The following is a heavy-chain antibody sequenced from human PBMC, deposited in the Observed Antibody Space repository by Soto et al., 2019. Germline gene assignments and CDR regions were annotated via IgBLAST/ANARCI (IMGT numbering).Heavy chain of an antibody. CDR3: VKVCSSSWYSLDY. V-gene: IGHV3-64D*06. Sequence: GGSLRLSCSASGFTFSSYAMHWVRQAPGKGLEYVSAISSNGGSTYYADSVKGRFTISRDNSKNTLYLQMSSLRAEDTAVYYCVKVCSSSWYSLDYWGQGTLVTVSS. CDR1: GFTFSSYA. D-gene: IGHD6-13*01. CDR2: ISSNGGST. J-gene: IGHJ4*02.